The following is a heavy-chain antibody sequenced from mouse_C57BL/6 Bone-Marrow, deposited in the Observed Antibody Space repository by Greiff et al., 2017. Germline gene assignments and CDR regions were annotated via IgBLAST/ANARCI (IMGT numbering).Heavy chain of an antibody. CDR3: ARGTAFYAMGY. D-gene: IGHD3-3*01. J-gene: IGHJ4*01. CDR2: IYPGSGST. V-gene: IGHV1-55*01. CDR1: GYTFTSYW. Sequence: QVQLQQSGAELVKPGASVKMSCKASGYTFTSYWITWVKQRPGQGLEWIGDIYPGSGSTNYNEKFKSKATLTVDTSSSTAYMQLSSLTSEDSAVYYCARGTAFYAMGYWGQGTSVTVSS.